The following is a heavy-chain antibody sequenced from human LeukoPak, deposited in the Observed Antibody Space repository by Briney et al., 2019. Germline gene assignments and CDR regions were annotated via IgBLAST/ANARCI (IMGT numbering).Heavy chain of an antibody. V-gene: IGHV1-18*01. Sequence: ASVKVSCKASGYTFTGYGISWVRHAPGQGLGWMGWISAYNGNTTYAQTLQGRVTMTTDTSTSTAYMELRSLRSDDTAVYSCARDRERVVATMGYYWGQGTLVTVSS. J-gene: IGHJ4*02. CDR1: GYTFTGYG. CDR3: ARDRERVVATMGYY. CDR2: ISAYNGNT. D-gene: IGHD5-12*01.